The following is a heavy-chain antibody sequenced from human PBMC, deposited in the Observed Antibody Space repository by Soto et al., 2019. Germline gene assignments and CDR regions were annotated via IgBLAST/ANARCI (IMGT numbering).Heavy chain of an antibody. Sequence: GGSLRLSCAASGFTFSSYSMNWVRQAPGKGLEWVSSISSSSYIYYADSVKGRFTISRDNAKNSLYLQMNSLRAEDTAVYYCARGVIPGYSSGWYIGAFDIWGQGTMVTVSS. D-gene: IGHD6-19*01. CDR1: GFTFSSYS. J-gene: IGHJ3*02. V-gene: IGHV3-21*01. CDR2: ISSSSYI. CDR3: ARGVIPGYSSGWYIGAFDI.